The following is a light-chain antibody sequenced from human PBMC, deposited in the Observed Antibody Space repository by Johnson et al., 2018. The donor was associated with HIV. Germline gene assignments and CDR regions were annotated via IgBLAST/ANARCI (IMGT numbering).Light chain of an antibody. CDR1: SSNIGNNY. V-gene: IGLV1-51*01. Sequence: QSVLTQPPSVSAAPGQKVTISCSGSSSNIGNNYVSWYQQLPGTAPKLLIYDKNKRPSGIPDRFSASKSGTSATLAITGLQTGDEADYYCGTWDSSLSAHYVFGTGTKVTVL. CDR3: GTWDSSLSAHYV. CDR2: DKN. J-gene: IGLJ1*01.